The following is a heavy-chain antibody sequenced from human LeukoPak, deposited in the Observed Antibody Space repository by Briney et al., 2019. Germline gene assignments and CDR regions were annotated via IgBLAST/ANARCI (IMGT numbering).Heavy chain of an antibody. CDR1: GFTFGDYA. CDR2: IRSKAYGGTT. J-gene: IGHJ3*02. Sequence: PGGSLRLSCTASGFTFGDYAMSWFRQAPGKGLEWVGFIRSKAYGGTTEYAASVKGRFTISRDDSKSIAYPQMNSLKTEDTAVYYCSRPYAGAFDIWGQGTMVTVSS. CDR3: SRPYAGAFDI. V-gene: IGHV3-49*03. D-gene: IGHD3-10*01.